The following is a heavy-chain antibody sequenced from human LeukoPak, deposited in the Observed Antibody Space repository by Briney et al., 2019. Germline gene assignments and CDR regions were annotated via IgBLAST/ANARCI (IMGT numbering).Heavy chain of an antibody. V-gene: IGHV4-59*08. Sequence: SATLSLTCTVSGGSISSYYWSWIRQPPGKGLEWIGYIYYSGSTNYNPSLKSRVTISVDTSKNQFPLKLSSVTAADTAVYYCAVTLWLGDLGVDPCRQGHLATVSS. D-gene: IGHD3-10*01. CDR3: AVTLWLGDLGVDP. J-gene: IGHJ5*02. CDR2: IYYSGST. CDR1: GGSISSYY.